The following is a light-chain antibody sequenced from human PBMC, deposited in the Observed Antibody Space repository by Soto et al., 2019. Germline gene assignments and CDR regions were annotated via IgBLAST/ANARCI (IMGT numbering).Light chain of an antibody. CDR1: QSVSSSY. CDR3: HQYGSSPIT. V-gene: IGKV3-20*01. Sequence: IVLTQSPATLSVSPGERATLSFMVSQSVSSSYLAWYQRKPGQAPRLLIYSASLKPAGIPDRFSGSGSATDFTLTISRLEPEDFALFYCHQYGSSPITFGQGTRLEI. J-gene: IGKJ5*01. CDR2: SAS.